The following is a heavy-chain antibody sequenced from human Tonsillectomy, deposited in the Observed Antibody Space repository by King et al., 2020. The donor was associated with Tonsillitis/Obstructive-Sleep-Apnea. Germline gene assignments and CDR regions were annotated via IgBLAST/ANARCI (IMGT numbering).Heavy chain of an antibody. CDR2: IYPADSDT. CDR1: GYSFTTYW. D-gene: IGHD2/OR15-2a*01. Sequence: QLVQSGAEVKKPGGSLKMSCKGSGYSFTTYWIGWVRQMPGKGLEWMGIIYPADSDTKYSPSFQGQVTISVDRSISTAYLQWSSLKASDTAIYYCARSFSRYYALDVWGQGTTVTV. J-gene: IGHJ6*02. CDR3: ARSFSRYYALDV. V-gene: IGHV5-51*03.